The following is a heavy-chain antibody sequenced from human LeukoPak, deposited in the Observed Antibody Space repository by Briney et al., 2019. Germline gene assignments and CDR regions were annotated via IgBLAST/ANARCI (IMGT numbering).Heavy chain of an antibody. CDR1: GYTFTGYY. CDR3: ARDFSVGGGYCSGTSCYTTWFDP. V-gene: IGHV1-2*02. J-gene: IGHJ5*02. CDR2: INPNSGGT. Sequence: ASVKVSCKASGYTFTGYYMHWVRQAPGQGLEWMGWINPNSGGTNYAQKFQGRVTMTRDTSISTAYMELSRLRSDDTAVYYCARDFSVGGGYCSGTSCYTTWFDPWGQGTLVTVSS. D-gene: IGHD2-2*02.